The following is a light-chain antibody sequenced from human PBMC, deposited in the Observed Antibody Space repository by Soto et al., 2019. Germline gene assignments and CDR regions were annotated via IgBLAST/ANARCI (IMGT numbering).Light chain of an antibody. J-gene: IGKJ2*02. CDR2: DAS. Sequence: EIVLTQSPATLSLSPGERATLSCRASQSVSSYLAWYQQKPGQAPRLLIYDASNRATGIPARFSRSGSGTDFTLTISSLEPEDFAVYYCQQRSNWPWTFGQGPKREMK. CDR1: QSVSSY. V-gene: IGKV3-11*01. CDR3: QQRSNWPWT.